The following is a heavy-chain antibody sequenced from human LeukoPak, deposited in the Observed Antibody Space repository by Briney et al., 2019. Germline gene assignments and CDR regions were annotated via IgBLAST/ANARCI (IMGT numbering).Heavy chain of an antibody. CDR3: AKDSRRYSSGLNWFDP. CDR1: GFTFDDYA. CDR2: ISWNSGSI. V-gene: IGHV3-9*01. D-gene: IGHD6-19*01. Sequence: LAGGSLRLSCAASGFTFDDYAMHWVRQAPGKGLEWVSGISWNSGSIGYADSVKGRFTISRDNAKNSLYLQMNSLRAEDTALYYCAKDSRRYSSGLNWFDPWGQGTLVTVSS. J-gene: IGHJ5*02.